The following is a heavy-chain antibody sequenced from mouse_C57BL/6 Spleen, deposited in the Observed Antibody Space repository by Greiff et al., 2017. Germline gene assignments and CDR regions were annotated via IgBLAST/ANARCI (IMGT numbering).Heavy chain of an antibody. J-gene: IGHJ4*01. V-gene: IGHV1-22*01. Sequence: EVQLQQSGPELVKPGASVKMSCKASGYTFTDYNMHWVKQSHGKSLEWIGYINPNNGGTSYNQKFKGKATLTVNKSSSTAYMELRSLTSEDSAVYYCARGPPYCYGSTGAMDYWGQGTSVTVSS. CDR2: INPNNGGT. CDR3: ARGPPYCYGSTGAMDY. D-gene: IGHD1-1*01. CDR1: GYTFTDYN.